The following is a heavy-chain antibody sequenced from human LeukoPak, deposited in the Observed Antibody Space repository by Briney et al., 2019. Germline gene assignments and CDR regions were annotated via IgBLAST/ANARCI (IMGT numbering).Heavy chain of an antibody. CDR2: ISWNSGSI. CDR3: ARSMVRGVTPDY. V-gene: IGHV3-9*01. J-gene: IGHJ4*02. Sequence: GGSLRLSCAASGFTFDDYAMHWVRQAPGKGLEWVSGISWNSGSIGYADSVKGRFTISRDNAKNSLYLQMNSLRAEDTALYYCARSMVRGVTPDYWGQGTLVTVSS. D-gene: IGHD3-10*01. CDR1: GFTFDDYA.